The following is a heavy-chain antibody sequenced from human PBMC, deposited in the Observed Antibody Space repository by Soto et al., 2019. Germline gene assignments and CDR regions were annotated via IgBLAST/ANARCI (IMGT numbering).Heavy chain of an antibody. V-gene: IGHV4-34*01. J-gene: IGHJ3*02. D-gene: IGHD3-3*01. CDR3: ARNTVDDDCWSGYYTGAFDI. CDR1: GGSFSGYY. CDR2: INHSGST. Sequence: SETLSLTCAVYGGSFSGYYWSWIRQPPGKGLEWIGEINHSGSTNYNPSLKSRVTISVDTSKNQFSLKLSSVTAADTAVYYCARNTVDDDCWSGYYTGAFDIWGQGTMVTVSS.